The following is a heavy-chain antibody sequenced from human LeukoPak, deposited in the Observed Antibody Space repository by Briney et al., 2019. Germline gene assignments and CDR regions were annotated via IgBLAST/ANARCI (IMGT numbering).Heavy chain of an antibody. J-gene: IGHJ4*02. CDR1: GYTFTSYG. V-gene: IGHV1-18*01. Sequence: GASVKVSCKASGYTFTSYGISWVRQAPGQGLEWMGWISAYNGNTNYAQKLQGRVTMTTDTSTSTAYMELRSLRSDDTAVYYCARDRTLGLLYGSGSYYIPPDYWGQGTLVTVSS. CDR3: ARDRTLGLLYGSGSYYIPPDY. CDR2: ISAYNGNT. D-gene: IGHD3-10*01.